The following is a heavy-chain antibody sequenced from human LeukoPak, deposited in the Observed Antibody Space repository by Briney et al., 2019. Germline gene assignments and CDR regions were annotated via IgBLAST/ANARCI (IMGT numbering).Heavy chain of an antibody. CDR3: ARAGYYDFWSGYYQVGYFDY. CDR1: GGSISSGGYY. D-gene: IGHD3-3*01. CDR2: IYYSGST. V-gene: IGHV4-31*03. Sequence: SETLSLTCTVSGGSISSGGYYWSWIRQHPGKGPEWIGYIYYSGSTYYNPSLKSRVTISVDTSKNQFSLKLSSVTAADTAVYYCARAGYYDFWSGYYQVGYFDYWGQGTLVTVSS. J-gene: IGHJ4*02.